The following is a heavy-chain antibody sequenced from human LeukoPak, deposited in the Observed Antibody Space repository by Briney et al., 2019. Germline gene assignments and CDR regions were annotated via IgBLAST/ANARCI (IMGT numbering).Heavy chain of an antibody. CDR2: IEVDGSEE. V-gene: IGHV3-7*01. CDR3: ARNIAAIVLRYFYFYMDV. J-gene: IGHJ6*03. CDR1: GFAFHNYW. D-gene: IGHD2-2*02. Sequence: GGSLRLSCAASGFAFHNYWMSWVRQAPGKGLEWVANIEVDGSEEYYVDSVKGRFTISRDNAKSSLYLQMNSLRAEDTAVYYCARNIAAIVLRYFYFYMDVWGKGTTVTVSS.